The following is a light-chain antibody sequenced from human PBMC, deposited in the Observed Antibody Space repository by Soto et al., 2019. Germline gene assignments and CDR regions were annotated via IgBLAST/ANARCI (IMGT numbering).Light chain of an antibody. CDR2: EVS. J-gene: IGLJ1*01. CDR1: SSDVGGYNY. V-gene: IGLV2-14*01. CDR3: SSFTSSKTDV. Sequence: QSALTQPASVSGSPGQSITISCTGTSSDVGGYNYASWYQQHPGKAPKLLIFEVSRRPSGVSNRFSGSKSGNTASLTISGLQAEDEANSYCSSFTSSKTDVFGSGTKVTVL.